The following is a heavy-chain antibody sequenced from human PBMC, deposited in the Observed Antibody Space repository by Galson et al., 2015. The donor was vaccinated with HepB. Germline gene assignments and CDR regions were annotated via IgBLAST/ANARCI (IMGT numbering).Heavy chain of an antibody. D-gene: IGHD4-17*01. CDR3: ARGKLEKEGYDYGDYYHEPKDTYYFDY. Sequence: SLRLSCAASGFTFSSYAMHWVRQAPGKGLEWVAVISYDGSNKYYADSVKGRFTISRDNSKNTLYLQMNSLRAEDTAVYYCARGKLEKEGYDYGDYYHEPKDTYYFDYWGQGTLVTVSS. V-gene: IGHV3-30*04. CDR1: GFTFSSYA. CDR2: ISYDGSNK. J-gene: IGHJ4*02.